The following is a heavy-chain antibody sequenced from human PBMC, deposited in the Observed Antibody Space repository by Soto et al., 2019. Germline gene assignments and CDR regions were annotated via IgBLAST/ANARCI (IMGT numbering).Heavy chain of an antibody. CDR1: GYTFSNFD. V-gene: IGHV1-8*01. D-gene: IGHD3-10*01. Sequence: QVQLGQSGAELKKPGAPVKVSCKAPGYTFSNFDMKWGRKATGQGPEWIGWVNPNNGDTGYAQKFQGRVTLTTDISTTTAYMELTSLRSEDTAIYYCAKVSRKGSAIDFDYWGQGTLITVSS. CDR2: VNPNNGDT. J-gene: IGHJ4*02. CDR3: AKVSRKGSAIDFDY.